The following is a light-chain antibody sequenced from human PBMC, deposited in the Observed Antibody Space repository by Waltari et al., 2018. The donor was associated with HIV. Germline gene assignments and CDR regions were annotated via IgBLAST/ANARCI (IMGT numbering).Light chain of an antibody. CDR3: QQYYSTPPT. CDR1: QSVLYSSNNKNY. J-gene: IGKJ1*01. CDR2: WAS. Sequence: DIVMTQSPDSLAVSLGERATINCKSSQSVLYSSNNKNYLAWYQHKPGQPPKLLIYWASTRESGVPDRFSGSGSKTDFTLTISSLQAEDVAVYYCQQYYSTPPTFGQGTKVEIK. V-gene: IGKV4-1*01.